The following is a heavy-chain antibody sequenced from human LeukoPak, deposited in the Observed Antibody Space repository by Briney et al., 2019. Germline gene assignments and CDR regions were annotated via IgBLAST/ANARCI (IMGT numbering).Heavy chain of an antibody. J-gene: IGHJ4*02. CDR2: LIPFYGST. V-gene: IGHV1-69*01. Sequence: SVNVSCKASGGSFTSSAISWVRQAPGQGLEWMGALIPFYGSTNYARKFQGRLAITVDESTNTVSMDLSSLRCDDTAIYYCASLGYQMSEFDSWGPGTLITVSS. CDR1: GGSFTSSA. D-gene: IGHD6-25*01. CDR3: ASLGYQMSEFDS.